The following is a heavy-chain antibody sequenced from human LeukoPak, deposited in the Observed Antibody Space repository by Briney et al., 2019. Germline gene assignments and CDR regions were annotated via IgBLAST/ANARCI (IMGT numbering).Heavy chain of an antibody. D-gene: IGHD2-2*02. Sequence: GASVKVSCKASGYTFTSYGISWVRQAPGQGLEWMGWISAYNGNTNYAQKLQGRVTMTTDTSTSTAYMELRSLRSDDTAVYYCARDDCSSTSCYNNYYYYIDVWGKGTTVTVSS. CDR3: ARDDCSSTSCYNNYYYYIDV. CDR1: GYTFTSYG. V-gene: IGHV1-18*01. J-gene: IGHJ6*03. CDR2: ISAYNGNT.